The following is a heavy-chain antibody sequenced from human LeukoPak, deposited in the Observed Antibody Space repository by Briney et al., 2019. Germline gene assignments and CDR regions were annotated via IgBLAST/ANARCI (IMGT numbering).Heavy chain of an antibody. CDR2: ISYDGSNK. V-gene: IGHV3-30-3*01. D-gene: IGHD2-2*02. CDR1: GFTFSSYA. J-gene: IGHJ4*02. CDR3: ARDQGHCSSTSCYTGGFQRYFDY. Sequence: GGSLRLSCAASGFTFSSYAMHWVRQAPGKGLEWVAVISYDGSNKYYADSVKGRFTISRDNYKNTLYLQMNSLRAEDTAVYYCARDQGHCSSTSCYTGGFQRYFDYWGQGTLVTVSS.